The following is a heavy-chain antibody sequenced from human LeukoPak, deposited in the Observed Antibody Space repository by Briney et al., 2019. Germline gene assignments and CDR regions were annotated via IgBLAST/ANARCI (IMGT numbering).Heavy chain of an antibody. V-gene: IGHV4-59*01. CDR3: AREDPQTTVPEGLDV. D-gene: IGHD4-17*01. CDR2: IYFSGAS. J-gene: IGHJ6*02. Sequence: SETLSLTCTVSGGSISHYYWSWIRQSPVKGLEWIGYIYFSGASNYNPSLKSRVTISVDTSKNQFSLKLSSVTAADTAVYYCAREDPQTTVPEGLDVWGQGTTVTVSS. CDR1: GGSISHYY.